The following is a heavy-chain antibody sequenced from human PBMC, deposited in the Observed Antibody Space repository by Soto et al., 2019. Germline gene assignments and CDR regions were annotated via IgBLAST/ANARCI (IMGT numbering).Heavy chain of an antibody. CDR3: AATYYYDSSGYYYVGNWFDP. V-gene: IGHV4-59*08. CDR1: GGSISSYY. CDR2: IYYSGST. D-gene: IGHD3-22*01. Sequence: PSETLSLTCTVSGGSISSYYWSWIRQPPGKGLEWFGYIYYSGSTNYNPSLKSRVTISVDTSKNQFSLKLSSVTAADTAVYYCAATYYYDSSGYYYVGNWFDPWGQGTLVTVSS. J-gene: IGHJ5*02.